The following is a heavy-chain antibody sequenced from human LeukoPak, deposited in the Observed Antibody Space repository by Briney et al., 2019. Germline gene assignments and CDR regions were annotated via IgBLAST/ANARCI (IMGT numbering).Heavy chain of an antibody. Sequence: PGGSLRLSCAASGFTFSNYWMHWVRQAPGKGLVWVSRINTDGSSTDYADSVKGRFTISRDNAKNTLYLQMNSLRAEDTAVYYCARDRGSFTFDYWGQGTLVTVSS. D-gene: IGHD1-26*01. CDR3: ARDRGSFTFDY. CDR1: GFTFSNYW. J-gene: IGHJ4*02. CDR2: INTDGSST. V-gene: IGHV3-74*01.